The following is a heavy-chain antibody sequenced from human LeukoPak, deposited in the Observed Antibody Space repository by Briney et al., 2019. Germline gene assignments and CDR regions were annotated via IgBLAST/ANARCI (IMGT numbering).Heavy chain of an antibody. Sequence: ASVTVSFTASGYTFTSYCMHWVRQAPGQGLEWMGIINPSGGSTSYAQKFQGRVTMTRDTSTSTVYMELSSLRSEDTAVYYCARQRDGFDYWGQGTLVTVSS. J-gene: IGHJ4*02. CDR2: INPSGGST. V-gene: IGHV1-46*01. D-gene: IGHD5-24*01. CDR3: ARQRDGFDY. CDR1: GYTFTSYC.